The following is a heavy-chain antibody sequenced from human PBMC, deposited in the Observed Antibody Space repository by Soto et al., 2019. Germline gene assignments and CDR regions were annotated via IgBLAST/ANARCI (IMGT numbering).Heavy chain of an antibody. D-gene: IGHD5-18*01. Sequence: EVHLEESGGGWVAPGGSLRLSCEASGFAFSSYGMNWVRQAPGKGLEYISYIESRSGNIYYADSVKGRFTISRDNAKKSLYLQMSSLRDEDTAVYYCAVARQTYSYGHDDFDLWGQGTMVTVSS. CDR3: AVARQTYSYGHDDFDL. J-gene: IGHJ3*01. CDR2: IESRSGNI. V-gene: IGHV3-48*02. CDR1: GFAFSSYG.